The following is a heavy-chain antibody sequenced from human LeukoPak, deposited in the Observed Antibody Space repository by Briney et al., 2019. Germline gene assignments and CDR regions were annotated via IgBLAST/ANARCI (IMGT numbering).Heavy chain of an antibody. V-gene: IGHV3-30*04. J-gene: IGHJ3*02. CDR1: GFTFSSYS. Sequence: PGGSLRLSCAASGFTFSSYSIHWVRQAPGKGLEWVAVISDDGSNKYYADSVKGRFTISRDNSKNTLYLQMNSLRVEDTAVYYCASEYAFDIWGQGTMVTVSS. CDR2: ISDDGSNK. CDR3: ASEYAFDI.